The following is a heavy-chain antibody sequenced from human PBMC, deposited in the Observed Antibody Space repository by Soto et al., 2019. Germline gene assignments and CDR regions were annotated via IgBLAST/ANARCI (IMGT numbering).Heavy chain of an antibody. V-gene: IGHV1-2*02. CDR2: INPNTGGK. CDR1: GYTFTDYY. D-gene: IGHD6-6*01. J-gene: IGHJ5*02. Sequence: QVQLVQSGAEVKKPGASVKVSCKASGYTFTDYYMHWVRQAPGQGLEWMGWINPNTGGKNYAQKFQGRVTMTSDTSITTVYMELTRPTSDDTAVYYCARAPSRYITSSKWFDTWGQGALVTVSS. CDR3: ARAPSRYITSSKWFDT.